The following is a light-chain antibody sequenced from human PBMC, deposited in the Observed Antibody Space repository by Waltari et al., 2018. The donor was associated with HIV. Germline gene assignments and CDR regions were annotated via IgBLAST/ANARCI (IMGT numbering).Light chain of an antibody. CDR3: LLYFSGFRPNWV. Sequence: QTVVTQEPSLTVSPGGTVTLTCSSSTGPVTSGSYANWFQQKPGQPPKTLIYATTKTHSWTPARFTGSLLGGNAGLTLAGVRPEDEADYYCLLYFSGFRPNWVFGGGTKLTVL. V-gene: IGLV7-43*01. CDR2: ATT. J-gene: IGLJ3*02. CDR1: TGPVTSGSY.